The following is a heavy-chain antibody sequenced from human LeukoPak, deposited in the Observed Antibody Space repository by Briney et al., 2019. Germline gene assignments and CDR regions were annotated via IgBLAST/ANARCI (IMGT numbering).Heavy chain of an antibody. Sequence: ASVKVCCKASGGTFSSYAISWVRQAPGQGLGWMRWISAYNGNTNYAQKLQGRVTMTTDTSTSTAYMELRSLRSDDTAVYYCTLPTMVRGVTKFDYWGQGTLVTVSS. D-gene: IGHD3-10*01. CDR2: ISAYNGNT. CDR1: GGTFSSYA. V-gene: IGHV1-18*01. CDR3: TLPTMVRGVTKFDY. J-gene: IGHJ4*02.